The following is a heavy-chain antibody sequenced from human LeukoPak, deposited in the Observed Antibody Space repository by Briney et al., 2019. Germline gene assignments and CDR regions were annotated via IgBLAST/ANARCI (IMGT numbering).Heavy chain of an antibody. CDR1: GFTFDDYA. D-gene: IGHD3-9*01. CDR2: ISGEGGST. CDR3: ASTDVLTGYSEFDY. Sequence: PGGSLRLSCAASGFTFDDYAMHWVRQAPGKGLEWVSLISGEGGSTYYADSVKGRFTISRDNSKNSLYLQMNSPRTEDTALYYCASTDVLTGYSEFDYWGQGTLITVSS. V-gene: IGHV3-43*02. J-gene: IGHJ4*02.